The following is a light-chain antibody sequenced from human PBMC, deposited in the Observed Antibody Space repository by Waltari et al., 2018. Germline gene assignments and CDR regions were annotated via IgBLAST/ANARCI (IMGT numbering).Light chain of an antibody. CDR3: QQYNNWPPYT. J-gene: IGKJ2*01. Sequence: EIVMMQSPATLSVSPGERATLSCRASQTVNSNLAWYQQRPGQAPRLLIYGASTRATGIPARFSGSGSGTEFTLTISSLQSEDFAVYYCQQYNNWPPYTFGQGTKLEIK. CDR2: GAS. CDR1: QTVNSN. V-gene: IGKV3-15*01.